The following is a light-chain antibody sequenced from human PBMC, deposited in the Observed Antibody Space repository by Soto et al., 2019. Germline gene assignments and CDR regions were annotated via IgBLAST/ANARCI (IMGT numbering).Light chain of an antibody. CDR1: QNISNY. V-gene: IGKV3-20*01. CDR3: PRYGSSIT. CDR2: DLS. Sequence: LVFTQSQAALSLSPGKRPTLSCRASQNISNYLIWYQQKPGQAPRLLIYDLSNSATGIPDRFSGSGSGTDFTLTISRLEPEEFAVYYCPRYGSSITVGQGTRLVLK. J-gene: IGKJ5*01.